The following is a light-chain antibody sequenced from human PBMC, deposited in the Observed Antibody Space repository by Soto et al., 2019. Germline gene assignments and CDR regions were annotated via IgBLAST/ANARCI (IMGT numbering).Light chain of an antibody. V-gene: IGLV2-23*01. CDR3: CSYAVSSTPDGV. Sequence: QSALTQPASVSGSPGQSITISCTGTSSDVGSYNLVSWYQQHPGKAPKLMIYEGSKRPSGVSNRFSGSKSGNTASLTISGLQAEDEADYYCCSYAVSSTPDGVFGGGTKLTVL. CDR1: SSDVGSYNL. J-gene: IGLJ3*02. CDR2: EGS.